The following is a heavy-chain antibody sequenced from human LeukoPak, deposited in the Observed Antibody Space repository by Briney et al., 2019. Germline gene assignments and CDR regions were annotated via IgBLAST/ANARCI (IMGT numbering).Heavy chain of an antibody. D-gene: IGHD3-16*02. J-gene: IGHJ4*02. V-gene: IGHV3-21*04. CDR2: ISSSSSYI. CDR1: GFIFSSYS. Sequence: GGSLRLSCAVSGFIFSSYSMNWVRQAPGKGLEWVSSISSSSSYIYYADSVKGRLTISRDNSKNTLYLQMNSLRAEDTALYYCAKNIVVDTTSHNYYFDYWGQGTLVTVSS. CDR3: AKNIVVDTTSHNYYFDY.